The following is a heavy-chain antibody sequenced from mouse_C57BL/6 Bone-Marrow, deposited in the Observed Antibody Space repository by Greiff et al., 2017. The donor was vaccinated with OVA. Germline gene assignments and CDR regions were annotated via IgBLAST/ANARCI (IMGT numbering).Heavy chain of an antibody. D-gene: IGHD2-3*01. CDR2: ISNGGGST. CDR1: GFTFSDYY. J-gene: IGHJ4*01. V-gene: IGHV5-12*01. CDR3: AMGGYSYYAMDY. Sequence: EVQGVESGGGLVQPGGSLKLSCAASGFTFSDYYMYWVRQTPEKRLEWVAYISNGGGSTYYPDTVKGRFTISRDNAKNTLYLQMSRLKSEDTAMYYCAMGGYSYYAMDYWGQGTSVTVSS.